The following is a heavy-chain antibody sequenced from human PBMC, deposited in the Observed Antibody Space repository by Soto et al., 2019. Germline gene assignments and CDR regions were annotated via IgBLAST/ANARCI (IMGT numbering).Heavy chain of an antibody. Sequence: GGSLRLSCAASGFTFSSYAMSWVRQAPGKGLEWVSAISGSGGSTYYADSVKGRFTISRDNSKNTLYLQMNSLRAEDTAVYYCARTKSYSSSSPSGYWGQGTLVTVSS. CDR1: GFTFSSYA. J-gene: IGHJ4*02. V-gene: IGHV3-23*01. CDR3: ARTKSYSSSSPSGY. CDR2: ISGSGGST. D-gene: IGHD6-6*01.